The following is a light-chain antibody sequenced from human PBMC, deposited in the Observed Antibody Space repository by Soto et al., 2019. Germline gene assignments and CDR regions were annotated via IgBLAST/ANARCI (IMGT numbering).Light chain of an antibody. Sequence: QSALTQPASVSGSPGQSITISCSGGTSDIGTYNYVSWYQHHPGKVPKVMIYEVRNRPSGVSNRFSGSKSGKTASLTISGLQSEDEADYYCSSYTSSATLVFGGGTKVTVL. CDR1: TSDIGTYNY. J-gene: IGLJ3*02. CDR2: EVR. V-gene: IGLV2-14*01. CDR3: SSYTSSATLV.